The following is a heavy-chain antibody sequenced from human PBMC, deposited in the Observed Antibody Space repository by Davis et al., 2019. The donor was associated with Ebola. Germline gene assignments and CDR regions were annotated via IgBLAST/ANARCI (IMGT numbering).Heavy chain of an antibody. CDR1: GYTFTNYG. V-gene: IGHV1-18*04. CDR3: ARAQFPTTSGH. CDR2: INPHNGNT. D-gene: IGHD3-3*01. J-gene: IGHJ4*02. Sequence: ASVKVSCKASGYTFTNYGITWVRQAPGQGLEWMGWINPHNGNTNYAQNVQGRVTMTTDTSTSTAYMEVGSLKSDDTAVYYCARAQFPTTSGHWGQGTLVTVSS.